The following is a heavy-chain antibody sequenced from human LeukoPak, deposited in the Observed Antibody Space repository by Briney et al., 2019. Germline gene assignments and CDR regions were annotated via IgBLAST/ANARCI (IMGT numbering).Heavy chain of an antibody. CDR3: ARGRYSSSWYILNYMDV. Sequence: SETLSLTCAVYGGSFSGYYWSWIRQPPGKGLEWIGEINHSGSTNYSPSLKSRVTISVDTSKNQFSLKLSSVTAADTAVYYCARGRYSSSWYILNYMDVWGKGTTVTVSS. V-gene: IGHV4-34*01. J-gene: IGHJ6*03. CDR2: INHSGST. CDR1: GGSFSGYY. D-gene: IGHD6-13*01.